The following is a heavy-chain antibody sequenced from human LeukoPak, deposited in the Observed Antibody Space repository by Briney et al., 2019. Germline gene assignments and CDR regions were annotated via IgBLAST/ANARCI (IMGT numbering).Heavy chain of an antibody. CDR3: ASLGVVPGNYFDY. D-gene: IGHD3-3*01. CDR2: INPSGGST. V-gene: IGHV1-46*01. J-gene: IGHJ4*02. CDR1: GYTFTSYY. Sequence: ASVKVSCKASGYTFTSYYMHWVRQAPGQGLEXXGIINPSGGSTSYAQKFQGRVTMTRDTSTSTVYMELSSLRSEDTAVYYCASLGVVPGNYFDYWGQGTLVTVSS.